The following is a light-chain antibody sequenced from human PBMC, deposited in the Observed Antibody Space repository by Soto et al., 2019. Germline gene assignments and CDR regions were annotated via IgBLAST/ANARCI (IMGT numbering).Light chain of an antibody. CDR1: QSFGTY. J-gene: IGKJ5*01. Sequence: IVLTQSPATLSLSPGERVTLSFRASQSFGTYLAWYQQKPGQAPRLLIYDASKRATGIPARFSGSGSGTDFTLTIGSLEPEDFAVYYCHQRSDWPITFGQGTRLEIK. CDR3: HQRSDWPIT. V-gene: IGKV3-11*01. CDR2: DAS.